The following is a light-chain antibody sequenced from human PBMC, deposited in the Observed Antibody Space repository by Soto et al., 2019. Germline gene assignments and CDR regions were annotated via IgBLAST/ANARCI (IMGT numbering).Light chain of an antibody. CDR1: SSDVGGYNY. Sequence: QSVLTQPASVSGSPGQSITISCTGTSSDVGGYNYVSWYQQHPGQAPKHMIYEVSNRPSGVSNRFSGSKSGNTASLTISGLQAEDEADYYCSSYTSSSTLGVFGGGTKLTVL. CDR3: SSYTSSSTLGV. CDR2: EVS. V-gene: IGLV2-14*01. J-gene: IGLJ3*02.